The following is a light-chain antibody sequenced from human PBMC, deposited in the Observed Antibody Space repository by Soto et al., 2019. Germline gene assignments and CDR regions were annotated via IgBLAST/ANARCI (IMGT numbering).Light chain of an antibody. CDR3: QQYNSWPWT. J-gene: IGKJ1*01. V-gene: IGKV3-15*01. CDR1: QTVRNN. CDR2: GAS. Sequence: EIVMTQSPATLSVSPGETATLFCRASQTVRNNLAWYQQRPGQAPRLLMYGASTRAIYIPARFSGSGSGTEVTLTISSLQSEDFAVYHCQQYNSWPWTFGQGTKVDIK.